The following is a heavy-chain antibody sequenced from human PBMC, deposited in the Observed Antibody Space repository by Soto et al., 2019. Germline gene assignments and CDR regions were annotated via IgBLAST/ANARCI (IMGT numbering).Heavy chain of an antibody. Sequence: PGGSLRLSCAASGFTFSSYAMSWVRQAPGKGLEWVSATSGSGGSTYYADSVKGRFTISRDNSKNTLYLQMNSLRAEDTAVYYCAKDQVITMIVVVTPDPSYYYGMDVWGQGTTVTVSS. CDR3: AKDQVITMIVVVTPDPSYYYGMDV. V-gene: IGHV3-23*01. CDR2: TSGSGGST. CDR1: GFTFSSYA. D-gene: IGHD3-22*01. J-gene: IGHJ6*02.